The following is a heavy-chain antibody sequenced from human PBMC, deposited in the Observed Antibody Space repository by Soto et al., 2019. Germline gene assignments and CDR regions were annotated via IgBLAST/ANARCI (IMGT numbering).Heavy chain of an antibody. CDR3: AKAPGDYCSSTSCYAWSDYFDY. Sequence: GGSLRLSCAASGFTFSSYSMNWVRQAPGKGLERVSSISSSGGYTYYADSVKGRFTISRDNSKNTLYLQMNSLRAEDTAVYYCAKAPGDYCSSTSCYAWSDYFDYWGQGTLVTVSS. V-gene: IGHV3-21*04. J-gene: IGHJ4*02. D-gene: IGHD2-2*01. CDR2: ISSSGGYT. CDR1: GFTFSSYS.